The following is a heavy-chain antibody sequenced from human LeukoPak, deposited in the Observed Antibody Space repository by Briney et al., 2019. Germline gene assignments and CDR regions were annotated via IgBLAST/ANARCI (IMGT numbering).Heavy chain of an antibody. J-gene: IGHJ6*02. CDR1: GGTFSSYA. V-gene: IGHV1-69*04. Sequence: SVKVSCKASGGTFSSYAISWVRQAPGQGLEWMGRIIPILSIANYAQKFQGRVTITADKSTSTAYMELSSLRSEDTAVYYCARSNYDILTGYSDYYYYYGMDVWGQGTTVTVSS. CDR2: IIPILSIA. CDR3: ARSNYDILTGYSDYYYYYGMDV. D-gene: IGHD3-9*01.